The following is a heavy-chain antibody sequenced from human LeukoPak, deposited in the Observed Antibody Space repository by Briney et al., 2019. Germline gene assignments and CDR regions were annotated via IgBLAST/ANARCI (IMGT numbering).Heavy chain of an antibody. CDR3: AKAYNWNSFRLGIDFDY. D-gene: IGHD1-7*01. J-gene: IGHJ4*02. Sequence: GGSLRLSCAASGFTFVDYAMHWVRQAPGKGLEWVSLISGDGGSTYYADSVKGRFTISRDNSKNSLYLQMNSLRTEDTALYYCAKAYNWNSFRLGIDFDYWGQGTLVTVSS. V-gene: IGHV3-43*02. CDR2: ISGDGGST. CDR1: GFTFVDYA.